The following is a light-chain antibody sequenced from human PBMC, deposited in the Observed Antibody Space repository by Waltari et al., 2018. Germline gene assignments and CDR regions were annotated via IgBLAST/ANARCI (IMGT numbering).Light chain of an antibody. Sequence: QSALTQPPSASGSPGQSVTISCTGTSSDVGGYNYVSWYQLHPGKAPKVLIYEVNKRPAGVPDRFAGSKSGNTASLTVSGLQAEDEADYYCSSYAGSNNLLFGGGTKLTVL. CDR1: SSDVGGYNY. J-gene: IGLJ2*01. CDR3: SSYAGSNNLL. CDR2: EVN. V-gene: IGLV2-8*01.